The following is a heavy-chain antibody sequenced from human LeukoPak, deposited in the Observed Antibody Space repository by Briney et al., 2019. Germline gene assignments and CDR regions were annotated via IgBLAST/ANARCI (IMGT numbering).Heavy chain of an antibody. V-gene: IGHV3-7*05. CDR2: IKGDGGEK. CDR1: GVTFSSYW. J-gene: IGHJ4*02. CDR3: AAQQLVLGIDY. Sequence: GGSLRLSCAASGVTFSSYWMSWVRQAPGKGLEWVANIKGDGGEKYYVDSVKGRFTISRDNAKNSLYLLMNSLRADDTAVYYCAAQQLVLGIDYWGQGTLVTVSS. D-gene: IGHD6-13*01.